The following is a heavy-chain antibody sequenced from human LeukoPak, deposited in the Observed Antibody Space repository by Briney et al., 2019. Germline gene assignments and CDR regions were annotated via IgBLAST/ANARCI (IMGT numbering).Heavy chain of an antibody. J-gene: IGHJ4*02. CDR1: GFTFSSYS. CDR3: ARVDFWSGYYRVLGTDY. V-gene: IGHV3-21*01. Sequence: GGSLRLSCAASGFTFSSYSMNWVRQAPGKGLEWVSSISSSSSYIYYAVPVKGRFTISRDNAKNSLYLPMNSLRPEDTAGFSFARVDFWSGYYRVLGTDYWGQGTLVTVSS. CDR2: ISSSSSYI. D-gene: IGHD3-3*01.